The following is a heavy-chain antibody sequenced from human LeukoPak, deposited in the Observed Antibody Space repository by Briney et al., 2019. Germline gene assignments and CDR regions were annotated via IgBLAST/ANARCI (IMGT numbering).Heavy chain of an antibody. Sequence: GLEWVSAISGSGGSTYYADSVKGRFTISRDNSKNTLYLQMNSLRAEDTAVYYCAKNGYYDFWSGSNWFDPWGQGTLVTVSS. D-gene: IGHD3-3*01. CDR3: AKNGYYDFWSGSNWFDP. J-gene: IGHJ5*02. CDR2: ISGSGGST. V-gene: IGHV3-23*01.